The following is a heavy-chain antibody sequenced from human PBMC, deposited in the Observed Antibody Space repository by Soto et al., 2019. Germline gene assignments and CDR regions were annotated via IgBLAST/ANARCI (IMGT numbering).Heavy chain of an antibody. CDR3: ARGARI. Sequence: EVQLVESGGDLVQPGGSLRLSCADSRFTFSGYWMYWVRQAPGKGLYWVANIREDGSEKNYVDSVRGRFTISRDNAKNSLYLQMNSLRAEDTAVYYCARGARIWGQGTMVTVS. CDR2: IREDGSEK. CDR1: RFTFSGYW. J-gene: IGHJ3*02. V-gene: IGHV3-7*01.